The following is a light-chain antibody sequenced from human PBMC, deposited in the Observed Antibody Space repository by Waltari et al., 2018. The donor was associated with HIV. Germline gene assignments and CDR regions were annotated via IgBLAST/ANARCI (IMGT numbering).Light chain of an antibody. CDR1: RPGRRN. V-gene: IGLV3-21*04. J-gene: IGLJ3*02. CDR2: YDS. Sequence: YVLSQPPSVSQAPGKTATLPCRGDRPGRRNVHGYQQKPGQAPVLVIYYDSERPSGIPARFSGSNSGDTATLTINRVEDEDEADYYCQVWDSISNEGVFGGGTRLTVL. CDR3: QVWDSISNEGV.